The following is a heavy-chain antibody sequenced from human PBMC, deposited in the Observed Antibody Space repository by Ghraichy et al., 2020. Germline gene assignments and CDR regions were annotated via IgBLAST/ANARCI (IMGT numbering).Heavy chain of an antibody. J-gene: IGHJ3*02. CDR3: ARMASDITMIVVVIEGVGAFDI. Sequence: KVSCKGSGYSFTSYWIGWVRQMPGKGLEWMGIIYPGDSDTRYSPSFQGQVTISADKSISTAYLQWSSLKASDTAMYYCARMASDITMIVVVIEGVGAFDIWGQGTMVTVSS. CDR1: GYSFTSYW. D-gene: IGHD3-22*01. V-gene: IGHV5-51*01. CDR2: IYPGDSDT.